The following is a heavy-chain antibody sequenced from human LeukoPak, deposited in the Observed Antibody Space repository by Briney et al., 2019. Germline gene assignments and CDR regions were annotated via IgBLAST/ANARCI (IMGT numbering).Heavy chain of an antibody. CDR3: AGVFSGRRPFEL. CDR1: GDSITSYY. CDR2: VYYRGAT. D-gene: IGHD3-10*01. J-gene: IGHJ4*02. V-gene: IGHV4-59*01. Sequence: SETPSLTCTVSGDSITSYYWNWIRQPPGKGLEWIGYVYYRGATNYNPSLKTRVTTSIDTSKKQFSLKLSSVAAADTAVYFCAGVFSGRRPFELWGKGTLVTVSS.